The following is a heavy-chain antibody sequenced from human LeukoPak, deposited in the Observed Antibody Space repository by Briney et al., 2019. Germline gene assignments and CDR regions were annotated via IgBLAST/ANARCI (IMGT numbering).Heavy chain of an antibody. CDR3: ARDESIAAAGFDY. CDR1: GFTFSDYY. V-gene: IGHV3-11*01. CDR2: ISSSGSTI. J-gene: IGHJ4*02. D-gene: IGHD6-13*01. Sequence: GGSLRLSCAASGFTFSDYYMRWIRQAPGKGLEWVSYISSSGSTIYYADSVKGRFTISRDNAKNSLYLQMNSLRAEDTAVYYCARDESIAAAGFDYWGQGTLVTVSS.